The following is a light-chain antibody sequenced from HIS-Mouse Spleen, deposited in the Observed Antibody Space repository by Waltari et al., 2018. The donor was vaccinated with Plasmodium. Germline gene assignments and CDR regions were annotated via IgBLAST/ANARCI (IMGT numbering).Light chain of an antibody. CDR2: GAS. V-gene: IGKV3-20*01. CDR3: QQYGSSPLT. J-gene: IGKJ4*01. CDR1: QSVRSSY. Sequence: ETVLTHSPGTLSLSPGERATLSCRASQSVRSSYLAWYQQKPGQAPRLLIYGASSRATGIPDRFSGSGSGTDFTLTISRLEPEDFAVYYCQQYGSSPLTFGGGTKVEIK.